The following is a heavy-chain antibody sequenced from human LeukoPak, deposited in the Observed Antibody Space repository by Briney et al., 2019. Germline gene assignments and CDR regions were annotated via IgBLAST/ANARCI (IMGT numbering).Heavy chain of an antibody. J-gene: IGHJ4*02. V-gene: IGHV4-34*01. Sequence: SETLSLTCAVSGVSFDDYYWAWVRQTPGKGLEWIVEINHSGYTNDNPSLKSRVTLSIDTSRKQFSLNLRSVTVTDAGIYFCTRMTTGHDYWGQGTLVTVSS. CDR2: INHSGYT. CDR1: GVSFDDYY. D-gene: IGHD4-17*01. CDR3: TRMTTGHDY.